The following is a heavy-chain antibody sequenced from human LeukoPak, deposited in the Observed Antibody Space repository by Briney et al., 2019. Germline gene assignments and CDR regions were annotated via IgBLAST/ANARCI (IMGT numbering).Heavy chain of an antibody. CDR1: GGSISSSSYY. J-gene: IGHJ6*03. Sequence: PSETLSLTCTVSGGSISSSSYYWGWIRQPPGKGLEWIGSIYYSGSTYYNPSIKSRVTISVYTSKNQFSLKLSSVTAADTAVYYCARQPYSGSYDYYMDVWGKGTTVTVSS. V-gene: IGHV4-39*01. D-gene: IGHD1-26*01. CDR2: IYYSGST. CDR3: ARQPYSGSYDYYMDV.